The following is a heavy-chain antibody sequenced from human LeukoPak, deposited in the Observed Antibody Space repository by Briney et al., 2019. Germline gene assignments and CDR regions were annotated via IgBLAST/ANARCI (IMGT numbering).Heavy chain of an antibody. V-gene: IGHV3-66*01. CDR3: ARAGYCSGGSCIGGNYFDY. D-gene: IGHD2-15*01. CDR2: IYSGGST. Sequence: GGSLRLSCAASGFTVSSNYMSWVRQAPGKGLEWVSVIYSGGSTYYADSMKGRFTISRDNSKNTLYLQMNSLRAEDTAVYYCARAGYCSGGSCIGGNYFDYWGQGTLVTVSS. J-gene: IGHJ4*02. CDR1: GFTVSSNY.